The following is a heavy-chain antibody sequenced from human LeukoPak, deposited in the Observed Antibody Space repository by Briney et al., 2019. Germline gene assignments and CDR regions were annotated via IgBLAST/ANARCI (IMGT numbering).Heavy chain of an antibody. CDR3: TRHPRANFTYDTSAPQDIDH. CDR1: GGSITSSSNY. J-gene: IGHJ4*02. D-gene: IGHD3-22*01. CDR2: IYFRETT. Sequence: PSETLSLTCSVSGGSITSSSNYWAFIRQPPGKGLEWIGSIYFRETTSYNPSLRGRDTISVDTSKSLLSLSLSSVTAADTAIYYCTRHPRANFTYDTSAPQDIDHWGQGTLVTVSS. V-gene: IGHV4-39*01.